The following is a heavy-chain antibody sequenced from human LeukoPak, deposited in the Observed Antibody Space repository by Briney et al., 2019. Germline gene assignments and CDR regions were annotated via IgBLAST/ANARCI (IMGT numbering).Heavy chain of an antibody. J-gene: IGHJ3*02. D-gene: IGHD2-21*01. CDR3: ARAPYCGGDCYPRLPGPDAFDI. CDR2: IYYSGST. CDR1: GGSISSYY. V-gene: IGHV4-59*01. Sequence: SETLSLTCTVSGGSISSYYWSWIRQPPGKGLEWIGYIYYSGSTNYNPSLKSRVTISVDTSKNQFSLKLSSVTAADTAVYYCARAPYCGGDCYPRLPGPDAFDIWGQGTMVTVSS.